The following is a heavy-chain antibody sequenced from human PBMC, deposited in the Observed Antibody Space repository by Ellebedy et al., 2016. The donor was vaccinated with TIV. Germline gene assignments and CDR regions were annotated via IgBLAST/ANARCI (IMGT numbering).Heavy chain of an antibody. CDR3: ARDHGGDYVTRGGLY. CDR1: GGTFSSYA. Sequence: AASVKVSCKASGGTFSSYAISWVRQAPGQGLEWMGGIIPIFGTANYAQKFQGRVTITADESTSTAYMELSSLRSEDTAVYYCARDHGGDYVTRGGLYWGQGTLVTVSS. V-gene: IGHV1-69*13. J-gene: IGHJ4*02. D-gene: IGHD4-17*01. CDR2: IIPIFGTA.